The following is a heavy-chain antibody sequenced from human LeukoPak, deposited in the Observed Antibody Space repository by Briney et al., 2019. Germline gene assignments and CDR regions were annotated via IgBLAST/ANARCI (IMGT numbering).Heavy chain of an antibody. CDR2: ISSSSSYI. CDR1: GFTFSSYS. CDR3: TAQRGSSTVDY. Sequence: GGSLRLSCAASGFTFSSYSMNWVRQAPGKGLEWVSSISSSSSYIYYADSVKGRFTISRDDSKNTLYLQMNSLKTEDTAVYYCTAQRGSSTVDYWGQGTLVTVSS. J-gene: IGHJ4*02. D-gene: IGHD3-10*01. V-gene: IGHV3-21*03.